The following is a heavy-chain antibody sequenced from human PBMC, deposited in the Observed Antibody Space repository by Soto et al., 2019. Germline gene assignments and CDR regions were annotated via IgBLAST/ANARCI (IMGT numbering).Heavy chain of an antibody. V-gene: IGHV4-59*01. CDR1: GGSISSYY. Sequence: SETLSLTCTVSGGSISSYYWSWIRQPPGKGLEWIGYIYYGGSTNYNPSLKSRVTISVDTSKNQFSLKLSSVTAADTAVYYCARDQRIRSSIFGVVKENWFDPWGQGTLVTVSS. J-gene: IGHJ5*02. D-gene: IGHD3-3*01. CDR2: IYYGGST. CDR3: ARDQRIRSSIFGVVKENWFDP.